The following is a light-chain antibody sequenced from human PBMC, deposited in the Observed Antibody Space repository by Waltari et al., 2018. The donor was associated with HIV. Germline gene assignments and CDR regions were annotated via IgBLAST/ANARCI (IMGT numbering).Light chain of an antibody. V-gene: IGLV3-1*01. CDR2: QDS. Sequence: SYEPTPPPSVSVSPGQKASIPCSGNKLGHKFVCWYQQRPGQSPVVVMYQDSRRPSGIPERFSGSNSGNTATLTISGTQAMDEADYYCQAWGSSPVFGGGTKLTVL. J-gene: IGLJ2*01. CDR1: KLGHKF. CDR3: QAWGSSPV.